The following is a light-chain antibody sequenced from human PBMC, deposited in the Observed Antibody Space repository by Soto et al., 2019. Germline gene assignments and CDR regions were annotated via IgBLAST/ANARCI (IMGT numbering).Light chain of an antibody. CDR2: EVS. J-gene: IGLJ1*01. CDR1: NSDIGAYIY. CDR3: SSYTSSSNYV. V-gene: IGLV2-14*01. Sequence: QSALTQPASVSGSPGQSITISCTGTNSDIGAYIYVSWYQQHPGKAPKLMIYEVSNRPSGVSNRFSGSQSGNTASLTISGLQAEDEADYYCSSYTSSSNYVFGTGTKLTVL.